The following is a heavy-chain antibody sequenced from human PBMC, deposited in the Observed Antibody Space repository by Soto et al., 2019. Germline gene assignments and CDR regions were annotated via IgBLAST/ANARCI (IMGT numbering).Heavy chain of an antibody. Sequence: GGSLRLSCAASGFTCSSYGMHWVRQATGKGLEWVAVISYDGSNKYYADSVKGRFTISRDNSKNTLYLQMNILRAEDKAVYYCARAAGGDMLTVSWFDPWGQGTLVTVSS. CDR1: GFTCSSYG. CDR3: ARAAGGDMLTVSWFDP. V-gene: IGHV3-30-3*01. CDR2: ISYDGSNK. J-gene: IGHJ5*02. D-gene: IGHD3-16*01.